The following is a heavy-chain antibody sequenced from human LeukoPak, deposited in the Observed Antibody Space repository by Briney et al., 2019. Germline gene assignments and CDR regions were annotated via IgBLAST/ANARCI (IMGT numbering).Heavy chain of an antibody. J-gene: IGHJ4*02. Sequence: SETLSLTCTVSGGSISSSSYYWGWIRQPPGKGLEWIGSIYYSGSTYYNPSLKSRVTISVDTSKNQFSLKLSSVTAADTAVYYCARPSGSFDYRGQGTLVTVSS. V-gene: IGHV4-39*01. D-gene: IGHD1-26*01. CDR2: IYYSGST. CDR1: GGSISSSSYY. CDR3: ARPSGSFDY.